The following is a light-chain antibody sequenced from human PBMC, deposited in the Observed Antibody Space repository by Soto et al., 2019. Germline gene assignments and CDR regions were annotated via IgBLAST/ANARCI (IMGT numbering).Light chain of an antibody. J-gene: IGKJ4*01. CDR3: QQSSDWPLT. CDR2: DVS. Sequence: EIVLTQSPATLSLSPGERATLSCRASQSVSSYLAWYQQRPGQAPRLLIYDVSNGATGIPARFSGSGSGTDFTLTISSLEPEDFAVYYCQQSSDWPLTFGGGTTVEIK. V-gene: IGKV3-11*01. CDR1: QSVSSY.